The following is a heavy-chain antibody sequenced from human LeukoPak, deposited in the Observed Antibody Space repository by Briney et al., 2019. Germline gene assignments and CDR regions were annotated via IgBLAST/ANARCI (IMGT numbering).Heavy chain of an antibody. J-gene: IGHJ4*02. D-gene: IGHD3-10*01. CDR1: GGSFSGYY. Sequence: SETLSLTCAVYGGSFSGYYWSWIRQPPGKGLEWIGEINHSGSTNYNPSLKSRVTISVDTSKNQFSLKLSSVTAADTAVYYCARSTMVRVFDYWGQGTLVTVSS. CDR3: ARSTMVRVFDY. V-gene: IGHV4-34*01. CDR2: INHSGST.